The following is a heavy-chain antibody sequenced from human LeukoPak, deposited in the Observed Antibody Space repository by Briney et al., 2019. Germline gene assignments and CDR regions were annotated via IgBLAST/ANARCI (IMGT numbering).Heavy chain of an antibody. J-gene: IGHJ4*02. D-gene: IGHD3-10*01. V-gene: IGHV1-18*01. CDR3: ARFRAGVGEPYGDY. CDR2: ISVYNGNI. Sequence: GASVKVSCKASGYTFTNYGISWVRQAPGQGLEWMGWISVYNGNINYAQNFQGRVTMTTDTSTSTVYMELRSLRSDDTAVYYCARFRAGVGEPYGDYWGQGTLVTVSS. CDR1: GYTFTNYG.